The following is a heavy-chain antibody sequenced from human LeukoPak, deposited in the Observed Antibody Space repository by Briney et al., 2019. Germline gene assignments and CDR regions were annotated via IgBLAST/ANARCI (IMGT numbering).Heavy chain of an antibody. CDR1: RFTFSRYS. J-gene: IGHJ4*02. Sequence: RGSLRPSRAASRFTFSRYSMNWVRQAPGKRVEWVSSISSSSSYIYYADSVKGRFTISRDNAKNSLYLQMNSLRAEDTAVYYCARARIRLSYCSSTSCYPGYWGQGTLVTVSS. V-gene: IGHV3-21*01. CDR2: ISSSSSYI. D-gene: IGHD2-2*01. CDR3: ARARIRLSYCSSTSCYPGY.